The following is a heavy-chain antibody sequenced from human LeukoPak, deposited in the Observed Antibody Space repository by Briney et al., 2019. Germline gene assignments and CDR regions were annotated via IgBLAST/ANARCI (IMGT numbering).Heavy chain of an antibody. V-gene: IGHV3-33*08. J-gene: IGHJ4*02. CDR1: GFTFSDYY. CDR2: IWSDGSNK. Sequence: PGGSLRLSCAASGFTFSDYYMSWIRQAPGKGLEGVAVIWSDGSNKFYADSVKGRFTISRDNSKNTLFLEMNSLRAEDTALYSCARDRGGSKYFDSWGQGTLVTVSS. D-gene: IGHD3-10*01. CDR3: ARDRGGSKYFDS.